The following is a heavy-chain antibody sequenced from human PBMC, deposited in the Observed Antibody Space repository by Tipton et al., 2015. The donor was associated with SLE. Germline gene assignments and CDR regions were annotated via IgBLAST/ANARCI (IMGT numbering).Heavy chain of an antibody. D-gene: IGHD6-6*01. CDR2: ISNDGSNE. V-gene: IGHV3-30*03. J-gene: IGHJ3*02. Sequence: QLVQSGGGVVQPGRSLRLSCGASGFSFSNYFMTWVRQAPGKGLEWVALISNDGSNEYADSVKGRFTISRDNSKNTLYLQMKSLRVEDTAVYYCARDRSIEDAFDIWGQGTMVTVSS. CDR1: GFSFSNYF. CDR3: ARDRSIEDAFDI.